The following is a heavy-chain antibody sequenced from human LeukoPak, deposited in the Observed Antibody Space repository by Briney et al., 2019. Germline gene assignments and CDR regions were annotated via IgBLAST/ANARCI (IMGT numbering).Heavy chain of an antibody. J-gene: IGHJ6*04. CDR1: GGSFSGYY. Sequence: SETLSLTCAVYGGSFSGYYWSWIRQPPGKGLEWIGEINHSGSTNYNPSLKSRVTISVDTSKNQFSLKLSSVTAADTAVYYCARRGIGYCSSTSCPGGMDVWGKGTTVTVSS. CDR2: INHSGST. CDR3: ARRGIGYCSSTSCPGGMDV. D-gene: IGHD2-2*01. V-gene: IGHV4-34*01.